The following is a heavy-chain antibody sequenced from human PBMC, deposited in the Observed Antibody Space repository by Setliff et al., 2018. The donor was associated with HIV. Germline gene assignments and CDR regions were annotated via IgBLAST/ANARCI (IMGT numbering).Heavy chain of an antibody. Sequence: PGGSLRLSCVASGFTFSTYAINWVRLAPGKGLEWVSSISGSGYPYYADSVKGRFTISRDNSKNTLFLQMNSLRAEDTAVYYCARLPQDVRSSIDFWGQGTLVTVSS. CDR3: ARLPQDVRSSIDF. D-gene: IGHD6-6*01. CDR2: ISGSGYP. CDR1: GFTFSTYA. V-gene: IGHV3-23*01. J-gene: IGHJ4*02.